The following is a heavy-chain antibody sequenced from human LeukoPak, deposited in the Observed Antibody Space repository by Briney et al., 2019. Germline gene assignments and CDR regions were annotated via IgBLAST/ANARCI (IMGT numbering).Heavy chain of an antibody. CDR1: GFIFYSYA. V-gene: IGHV3-30*04. CDR3: AKEGEYGDLNDY. CDR2: ISYDGSNK. Sequence: GGSLRLSCAGSGFIFYSYAMHWVRQAPGKGLEWVAVISYDGSNKYYADSVKGRFTISRDNSKNSLYVQMNTLRVEDTAVFYCAKEGEYGDLNDYWGQGTLVTVSS. D-gene: IGHD4-17*01. J-gene: IGHJ4*02.